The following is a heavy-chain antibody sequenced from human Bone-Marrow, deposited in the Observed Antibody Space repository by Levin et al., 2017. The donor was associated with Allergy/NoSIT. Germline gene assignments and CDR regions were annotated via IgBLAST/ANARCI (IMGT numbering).Heavy chain of an antibody. Sequence: GESLKISCKTSGYTFTSFDINWVRQATGQGLEWMGWMYPNSDNAGYAQKFQGRVTMTRNTSISTAYMELSSLRSEDTAIYYCAISELGSGYLFDYWGQGTLVTVSS. V-gene: IGHV1-8*01. D-gene: IGHD5-12*01. CDR3: AISELGSGYLFDY. J-gene: IGHJ4*02. CDR2: MYPNSDNA. CDR1: GYTFTSFD.